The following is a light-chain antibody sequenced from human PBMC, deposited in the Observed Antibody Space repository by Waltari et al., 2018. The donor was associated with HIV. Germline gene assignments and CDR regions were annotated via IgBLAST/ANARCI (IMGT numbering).Light chain of an antibody. J-gene: IGKJ2*03. CDR3: QQYTSYCC. CDR1: QSISSW. V-gene: IGKV1-5*03. Sequence: DIQMTQSPSTLSASIGDRVTITCRASQSISSWLAWYQQKPGKAPKLLIYKASNLESGVPSRFSGSGSGTEFTLTISSLQPDDFATYYCQQYTSYCCFGQGTKLEIK. CDR2: KAS.